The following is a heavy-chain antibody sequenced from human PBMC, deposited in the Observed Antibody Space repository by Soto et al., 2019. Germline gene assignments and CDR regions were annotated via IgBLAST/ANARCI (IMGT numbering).Heavy chain of an antibody. CDR2: ISHDGSNK. CDR1: GFTFSTYA. V-gene: IGHV3-30-3*01. Sequence: QVQLVESGGGVVQPGGSLRPSCAASGFTFSTYAMHWVRQAPGKGLEWVAVISHDGSNKYYTDSVEGRFTISRDNSKNTLYLQMNSLRAEDTAVYYCARAIGSVYRPQFDCWGQGTLVTVSS. D-gene: IGHD3-16*02. CDR3: ARAIGSVYRPQFDC. J-gene: IGHJ4*02.